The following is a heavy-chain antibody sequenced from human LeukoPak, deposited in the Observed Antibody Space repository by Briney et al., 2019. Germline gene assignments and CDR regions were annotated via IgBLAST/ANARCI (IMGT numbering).Heavy chain of an antibody. J-gene: IGHJ4*02. CDR1: GFTFSSYS. D-gene: IGHD6-13*01. CDR3: ARDPGDSSSWPNFDY. V-gene: IGHV3-21*01. Sequence: GGSLRLSSAASGFTFSSYSMNWVRQAPGKGLEWVSSISSSSSYIYYADSVKGRFTISRDNAKNSLYLQMNSLRAEDTAVYYCARDPGDSSSWPNFDYWGQGTLVTVSS. CDR2: ISSSSSYI.